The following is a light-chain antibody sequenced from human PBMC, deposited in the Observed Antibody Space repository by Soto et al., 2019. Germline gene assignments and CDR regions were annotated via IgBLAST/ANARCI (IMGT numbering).Light chain of an antibody. CDR2: EVS. CDR3: CSYAGTSTHTV. Sequence: QSALTQPASVSGSPGQSITISCTGTSSDVGSYKLVSWYQQHPGKAPKLMISEVSKRPSGISDRFSGSKSGSTASLTLSGLQAEDDADYYCCSYAGTSTHTVFGGGTQVTVL. J-gene: IGLJ7*01. V-gene: IGLV2-23*02. CDR1: SSDVGSYKL.